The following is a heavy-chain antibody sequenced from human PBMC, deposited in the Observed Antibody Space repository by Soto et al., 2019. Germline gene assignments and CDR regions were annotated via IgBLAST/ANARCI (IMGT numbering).Heavy chain of an antibody. J-gene: IGHJ4*02. CDR1: GGSISSGDYY. V-gene: IGHV4-30-4*01. CDR2: IYYSGST. CDR3: ARDRAARLFDY. D-gene: IGHD6-6*01. Sequence: SETLSLTCTVSGGSISSGDYYWSWIRQPPGKGLEWIGYIYYSGSTYYNPSLKSRVTISVDTSKNQFSLKLSSVTAADTAVYYCARDRAARLFDYWGQGTLVTVSS.